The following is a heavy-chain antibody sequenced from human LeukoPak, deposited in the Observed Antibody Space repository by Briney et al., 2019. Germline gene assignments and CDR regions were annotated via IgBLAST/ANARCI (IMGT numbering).Heavy chain of an antibody. CDR2: SYYSGST. CDR3: ARDEDPYGSGSYSDY. J-gene: IGHJ4*02. Sequence: PSETLSLTCTVSGGSISSYYWSWIRQPPGSGLECLGCSYYSGSTNYNPSLKSLVTISVDTSKNQFSLKLSSVTAADTAVYYCARDEDPYGSGSYSDYWGQGTLVTV. V-gene: IGHV4-59*01. CDR1: GGSISSYY. D-gene: IGHD3-10*01.